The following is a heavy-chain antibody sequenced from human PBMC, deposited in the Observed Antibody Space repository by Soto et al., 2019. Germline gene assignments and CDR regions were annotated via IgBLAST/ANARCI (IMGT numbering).Heavy chain of an antibody. Sequence: EVQLVESGGGLVRPGGSLRLSCAASGFTFSYYWMHWVRQAPGKGLVWVSRIHSDGSSTTYADFVKGRFIISRDNARNTVDLQMNSVRVGDTAVYYCASGDRGAFDLWGQGTVVTVSS. CDR3: ASGDRGAFDL. V-gene: IGHV3-74*01. J-gene: IGHJ3*01. D-gene: IGHD3-10*01. CDR2: IHSDGSST. CDR1: GFTFSYYW.